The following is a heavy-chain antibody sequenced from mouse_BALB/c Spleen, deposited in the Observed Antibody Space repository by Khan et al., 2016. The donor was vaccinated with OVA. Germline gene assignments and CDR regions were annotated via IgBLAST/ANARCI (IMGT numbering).Heavy chain of an antibody. CDR3: ARDYGSLYWYFDV. D-gene: IGHD1-1*01. CDR1: GISITSGNYR. Sequence: EVQLQESGPGLVKPSQTVSLTCTVTGISITSGNYRWSWIRQFPGNKLEWIGNIYYSGTVTYNPSLTSRTTITRDTSKNQFFLEMNSLTAEDTATYYCARDYGSLYWYFDVGGEGTTVTVSS. J-gene: IGHJ1*01. CDR2: IYYSGTV. V-gene: IGHV3-5*02.